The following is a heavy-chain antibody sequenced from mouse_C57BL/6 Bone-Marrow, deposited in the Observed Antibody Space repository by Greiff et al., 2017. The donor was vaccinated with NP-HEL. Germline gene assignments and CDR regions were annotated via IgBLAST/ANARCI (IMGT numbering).Heavy chain of an antibody. V-gene: IGHV1-59*01. J-gene: IGHJ3*01. CDR1: GYTFTSYW. CDR2: IDPSDSYT. D-gene: IGHD2-2*01. Sequence: VQLQQSGAELVRPGTSVKLSCKASGYTFTSYWMHWVKQRPGQGLEWIGVIDPSDSYTNYNQKFKVKATLTVDTSSSTAYMQLSSLTSEDSAVYDCARVSTMVRWFDYWGQGTLVTVSA. CDR3: ARVSTMVRWFDY.